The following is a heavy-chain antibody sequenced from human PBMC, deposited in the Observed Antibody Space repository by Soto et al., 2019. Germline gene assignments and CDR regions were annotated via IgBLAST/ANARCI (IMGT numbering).Heavy chain of an antibody. CDR2: IYYSGSS. D-gene: IGHD3-10*01. CDR3: ASMVRGVIITDSWFDY. Sequence: QLQLQESGPGLVKPSETLSLTCTVSGGSISSSSHYWGWIRQPPGKGLEGIGSIYYSGSSYYNPSLKSRVTIYVDTSKNQFPLKMSSVTAADPAVYYCASMVRGVIITDSWFDYWGQGTLVTVYS. V-gene: IGHV4-39*01. J-gene: IGHJ4*02. CDR1: GGSISSSSHY.